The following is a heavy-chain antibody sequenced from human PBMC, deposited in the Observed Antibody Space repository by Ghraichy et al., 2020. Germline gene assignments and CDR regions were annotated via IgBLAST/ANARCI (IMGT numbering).Heavy chain of an antibody. CDR3: ARQSSTVTTAPLDY. J-gene: IGHJ4*02. Sequence: SETLSLTCTVSGGSITSNRYYWGWIRQPPGKGLEWIGSLYHSGTTYYNPSLKSRVTMSVDTSNNQFSLSLRSVTAADTALYYCARQSSTVTTAPLDYWGQGTLVIFSS. V-gene: IGHV4-39*01. CDR1: GGSITSNRYY. D-gene: IGHD4-17*01. CDR2: LYHSGTT.